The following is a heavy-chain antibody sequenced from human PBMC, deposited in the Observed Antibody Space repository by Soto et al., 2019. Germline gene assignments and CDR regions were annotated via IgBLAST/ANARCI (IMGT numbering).Heavy chain of an antibody. Sequence: QLQLQESGPGLVKPSETLSLTCTVSGGSISSSSYYWGWIRQPPGKGLEWIGSIYYSGSTYYNPSLKSRVTIPLHTSHSQFSLRLSSVTAADTAVYYCARPRGIAVAAHRGYYYGMDVWGQGTTVTVSS. D-gene: IGHD6-19*01. J-gene: IGHJ6*02. CDR2: IYYSGST. V-gene: IGHV4-39*01. CDR1: GGSISSSSYY. CDR3: ARPRGIAVAAHRGYYYGMDV.